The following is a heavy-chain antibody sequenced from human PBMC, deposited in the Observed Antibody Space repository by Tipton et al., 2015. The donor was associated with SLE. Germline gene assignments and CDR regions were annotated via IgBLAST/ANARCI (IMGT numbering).Heavy chain of an antibody. CDR3: ARKYSSSWFDY. CDR1: GYSISSGFY. V-gene: IGHV4-38-2*02. Sequence: TLSLTCTVSGYSISSGFYWGWIRQPPGKGLEWIGNIYHSGSTFYNPSLKSRVTISVDTSKNQFSLKLSSVTAADTAVYYCARKYSSSWFDYWGQGTLVTVSS. CDR2: IYHSGST. J-gene: IGHJ4*02. D-gene: IGHD6-13*01.